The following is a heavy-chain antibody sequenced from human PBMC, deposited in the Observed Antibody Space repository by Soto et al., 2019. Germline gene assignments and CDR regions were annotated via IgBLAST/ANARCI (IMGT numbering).Heavy chain of an antibody. J-gene: IGHJ5*02. V-gene: IGHV4-38-2*01. CDR2: MFHSGKT. Sequence: QVRLQESGPGLVKPSETLSLTCAVSGYSISSGYYWGWIRQPPGKGLEWIGSMFHSGKTYYNPSLKRRVTISVDTSNNQFSLKLSSVTAADTAVYYCARGHIVVVPTVGWFDPWGQGTLVTVSS. D-gene: IGHD2-2*01. CDR3: ARGHIVVVPTVGWFDP. CDR1: GYSISSGYY.